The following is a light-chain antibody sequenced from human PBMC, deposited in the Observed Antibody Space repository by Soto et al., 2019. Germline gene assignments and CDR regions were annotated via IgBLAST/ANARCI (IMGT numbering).Light chain of an antibody. CDR3: QQYNNWPPLS. CDR1: QSVNRN. CDR2: GAS. J-gene: IGKJ4*01. Sequence: EVVLTQSPATLSVSPGERVTLSCRASQSVNRNLAWYQQKPGQAPRLLIDGASTRATDIPARFSGSGSGTEFTLTISSLQSEDFAIYYCQQYNNWPPLSFGGGTKVEMK. V-gene: IGKV3-15*01.